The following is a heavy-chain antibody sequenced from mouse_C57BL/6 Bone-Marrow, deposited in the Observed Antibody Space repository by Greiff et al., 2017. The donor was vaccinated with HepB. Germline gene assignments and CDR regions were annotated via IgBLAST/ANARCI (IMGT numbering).Heavy chain of an antibody. D-gene: IGHD2-2*01. CDR3: AKDLRGCYGYGGYAMDY. CDR1: GFSLTSYG. J-gene: IGHJ4*01. Sequence: VKLLESGPGLVQPSQSLSITCTVSGFSLTSYGVHWVRQSPGKGLEWLGVIWRGGSTDYNAAFMSRLSITKDNSKSQVFFKMNSLQADDTAIYYCAKDLRGCYGYGGYAMDYWGQGTSVTVSS. CDR2: IWRGGST. V-gene: IGHV2-5*01.